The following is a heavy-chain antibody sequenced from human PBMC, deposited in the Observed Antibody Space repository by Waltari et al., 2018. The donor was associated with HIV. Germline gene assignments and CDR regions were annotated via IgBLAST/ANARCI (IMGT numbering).Heavy chain of an antibody. Sequence: FTSNAMNWVRQAPGQGLEWMGWINTKTGNPTYAQDFTGRFVFYLDTSVSTAYLQISSLKAEDTAVYYCARYTSGPFDSWGQGTLVTVSS. CDR3: ARYTSGPFDS. CDR1: FTSNA. V-gene: IGHV7-4-1*02. J-gene: IGHJ4*02. CDR2: INTKTGNP. D-gene: IGHD6-19*01.